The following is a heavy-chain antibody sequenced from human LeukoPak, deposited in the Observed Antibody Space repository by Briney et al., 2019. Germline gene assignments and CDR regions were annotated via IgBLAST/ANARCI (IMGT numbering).Heavy chain of an antibody. V-gene: IGHV4-39*02. CDR3: ARALHGAFVFSMDV. J-gene: IGHJ6*03. D-gene: IGHD4-17*01. CDR2: FYYNKYS. Sequence: SETLSLTCTVSGDSISSSTDYWDWIRQPPGRGLEWIGNFYYNKYSHYNPSLKSRVTISVDTSKNQFSLKLTSLTAADTAVYYCARALHGAFVFSMDVWGKGTTVTVSS. CDR1: GDSISSSTDY.